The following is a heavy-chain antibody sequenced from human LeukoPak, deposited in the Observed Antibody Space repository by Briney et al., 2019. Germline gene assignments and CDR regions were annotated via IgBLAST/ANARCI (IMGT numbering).Heavy chain of an antibody. CDR1: GFTFSSYS. Sequence: GGSLRLSCAASGFTFSSYSMNWVRQAPGKGLEWVSSISSSSSYIYYADSVKGRFTISRDNAKSSLYLQMNSLRAEDTAVYYCARDQVGATVPFDYWGQGTLVTVSS. V-gene: IGHV3-21*01. D-gene: IGHD1-26*01. CDR2: ISSSSSYI. J-gene: IGHJ4*02. CDR3: ARDQVGATVPFDY.